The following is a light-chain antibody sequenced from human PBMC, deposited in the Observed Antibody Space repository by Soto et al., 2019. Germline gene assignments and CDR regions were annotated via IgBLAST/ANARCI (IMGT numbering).Light chain of an antibody. Sequence: QSVMTQPPSVSAAPGQKVTLSFSGSSSNIGGNSVSWYQQLPGTAPKLLIYDDNKRPSGIPDRFSGSKSGTSATLGITGFQTGDEADYYCGSWDSSLSAYVFGTGTKLTVL. J-gene: IGLJ1*01. CDR1: SSNIGGNS. V-gene: IGLV1-51*01. CDR2: DDN. CDR3: GSWDSSLSAYV.